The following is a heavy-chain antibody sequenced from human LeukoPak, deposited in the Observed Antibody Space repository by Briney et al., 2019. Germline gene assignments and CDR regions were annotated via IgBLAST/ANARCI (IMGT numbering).Heavy chain of an antibody. CDR1: GGSFSGYY. V-gene: IGHV4-34*01. CDR2: INHSGST. CDR3: ARSGGWRSSYFDY. Sequence: KPSETLSLTCAVYGGSFSGYYWSWIRQPPGKGLEWIGEINHSGSTNYSPSLKSRVTISVDTSKNQFSLKLSSVTAADTAVYYCARSGGWRSSYFDYWGQGTLVTVSS. J-gene: IGHJ4*02. D-gene: IGHD6-19*01.